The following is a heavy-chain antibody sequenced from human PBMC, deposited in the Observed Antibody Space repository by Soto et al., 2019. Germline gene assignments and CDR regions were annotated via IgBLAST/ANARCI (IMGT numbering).Heavy chain of an antibody. V-gene: IGHV4-34*01. CDR2: INHSGST. D-gene: IGHD2-2*01. CDR1: GGSFSGYY. J-gene: IGHJ4*02. CDR3: ARGGSRYSTTSSGVGGFDY. Sequence: SETLSLTCAVYGGSFSGYYWSWIRQPPGKGLERIGEINHSGSTNYNPSLKSRVTISVDTSKNQFSLNLSSLTTADTAVYFCARGGSRYSTTSSGVGGFDYWGQGTLVTVSS.